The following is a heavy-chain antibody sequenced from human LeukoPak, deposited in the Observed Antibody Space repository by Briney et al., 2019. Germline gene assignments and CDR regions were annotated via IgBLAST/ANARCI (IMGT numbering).Heavy chain of an antibody. V-gene: IGHV4-30-2*01. J-gene: IGHJ2*01. Sequence: SQTLSLTCAVSGGSISSGGYSWSWIRQPPGKGLEWIGYIYHSGSTYYNPSLKSRVTISVDRSKNQFPLKLSSVTAADTAVYYCARGHWYFDLWGRGTLVTVSS. CDR3: ARGHWYFDL. CDR2: IYHSGST. CDR1: GGSISSGGYS.